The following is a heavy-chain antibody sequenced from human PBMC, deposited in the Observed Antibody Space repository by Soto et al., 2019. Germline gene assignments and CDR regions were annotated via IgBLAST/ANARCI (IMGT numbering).Heavy chain of an antibody. V-gene: IGHV3-23*01. Sequence: EVQLLESGGGLVQPGGSLRLSCAASGFAFSSYATSWIRQAPGKGLEWVSSITSGGGNTYYADSVKGRFSISRDNSKNTLYLQRSSLRAEDTAVYYCAKHCGSSSCYRFDPWGQGTLVTVSS. J-gene: IGHJ5*02. CDR2: ITSGGGNT. CDR3: AKHCGSSSCYRFDP. D-gene: IGHD2-2*01. CDR1: GFAFSSYA.